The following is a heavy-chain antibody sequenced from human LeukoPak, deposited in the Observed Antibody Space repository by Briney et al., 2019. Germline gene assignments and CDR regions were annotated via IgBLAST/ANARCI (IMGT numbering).Heavy chain of an antibody. J-gene: IGHJ5*02. CDR1: GYSFTSYW. CDR2: IYPGDSDT. Sequence: GESLKISCKGSGYSFTSYWIGWVRQMPGKGLEWMGIIYPGDSDTRYSPSFQGQVTISADKSISTAYLQWSSLKASDTAMYYCARHGSRGVGGDNWFDPWGQGTLVTVSS. V-gene: IGHV5-51*01. CDR3: ARHGSRGVGGDNWFDP. D-gene: IGHD6-19*01.